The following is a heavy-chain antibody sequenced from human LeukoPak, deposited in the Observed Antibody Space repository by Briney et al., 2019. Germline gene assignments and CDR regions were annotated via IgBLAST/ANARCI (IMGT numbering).Heavy chain of an antibody. J-gene: IGHJ4*02. CDR3: TTARVGY. Sequence: NPGGSLRLSCEASGFTFTDAWMSWVRQDPGKGLEWVGRIKTKTDGETTDYAAAVTGRFTISRDDSKNTVYLQMNSLTSDDTGVYYCTTARVGYWGQGTLVTVSS. V-gene: IGHV3-15*01. CDR2: IKTKTDGETT. CDR1: GFTFTDAW.